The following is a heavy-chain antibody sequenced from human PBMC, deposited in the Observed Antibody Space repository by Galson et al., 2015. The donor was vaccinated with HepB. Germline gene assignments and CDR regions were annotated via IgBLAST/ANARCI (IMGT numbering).Heavy chain of an antibody. J-gene: IGHJ6*02. Sequence: LSLTCVVSGGSIIGSNWWSWVRQPPGKGLEWIGEIYYSGSTNYNPSLKSRGTMTVDKIKNQFSLRLRSGTAADTALYFCARGKGLLWFGEPPNRYGMDVWGQGTTVIVSS. V-gene: IGHV4-4*01. CDR2: IYYSGST. CDR1: GGSIIGSNW. D-gene: IGHD3-10*01. CDR3: ARGKGLLWFGEPPNRYGMDV.